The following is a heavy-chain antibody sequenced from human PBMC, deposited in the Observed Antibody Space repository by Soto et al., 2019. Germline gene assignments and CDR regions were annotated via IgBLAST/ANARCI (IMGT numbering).Heavy chain of an antibody. V-gene: IGHV1-18*04. J-gene: IGHJ4*02. CDR1: GYIFSSNI. Sequence: ASLKVSFKASGYIFSSNIIHWVRQAPRQGLEWMGWITPFNGDASYAQKIQGRGTMTTDTSTSKVFMELRSLRLNDTAVYYCERGRVVVGASIDSWGQGTLVTVSS. CDR2: ITPFNGDA. D-gene: IGHD1-26*01. CDR3: ERGRVVVGASIDS.